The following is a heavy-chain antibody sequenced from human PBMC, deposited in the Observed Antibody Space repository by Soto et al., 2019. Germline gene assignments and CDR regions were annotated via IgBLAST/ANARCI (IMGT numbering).Heavy chain of an antibody. CDR2: IYYSGST. Sequence: SETLSLTCAVYGGSFSGYYWSWIRQPPGKGLEWIGYIYYSGSTNYNPSLKSRVTISVDTSKNQFSLKLSSVTAADTAVYYCALYSGREGAFDIRGQGTMVTVPS. J-gene: IGHJ3*02. V-gene: IGHV4-59*08. CDR3: ALYSGREGAFDI. D-gene: IGHD1-26*01. CDR1: GGSFSGYY.